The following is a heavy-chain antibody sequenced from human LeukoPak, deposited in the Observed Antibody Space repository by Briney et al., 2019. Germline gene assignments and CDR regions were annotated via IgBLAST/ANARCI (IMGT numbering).Heavy chain of an antibody. Sequence: GESLRLSCVVSGFSFSDSYMTWIRQTPGKGLESLAYISGSGGDIYYADSVKGRFTISRDNAKNSLYLQMNSLRAEDTAVYYCARDSQWGEGYWGLWGQGTMVTVSS. D-gene: IGHD7-27*01. V-gene: IGHV3-11*04. J-gene: IGHJ3*01. CDR3: ARDSQWGEGYWGL. CDR2: ISGSGGDI. CDR1: GFSFSDSY.